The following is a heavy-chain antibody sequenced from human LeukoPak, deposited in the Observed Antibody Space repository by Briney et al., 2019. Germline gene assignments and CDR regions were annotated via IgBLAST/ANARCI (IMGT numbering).Heavy chain of an antibody. J-gene: IGHJ6*02. CDR2: MNPNSGNT. CDR1: GGTFTSYD. CDR3: ARSSLWYYDFWSGFLIPDYYYYGMDV. D-gene: IGHD3-3*01. V-gene: IGHV1-8*01. Sequence: ASVTVSCKASGGTFTSYDINWVRQATGQGLEWMGWMNPNSGNTVYAQKFQGRVTMTRNTSISTAYMELSSLRSEDTAVYYCARSSLWYYDFWSGFLIPDYYYYGMDVWGQGTTVTVSS.